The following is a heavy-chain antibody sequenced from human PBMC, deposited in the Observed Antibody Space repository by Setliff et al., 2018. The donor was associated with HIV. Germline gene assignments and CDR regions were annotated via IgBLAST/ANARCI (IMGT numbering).Heavy chain of an antibody. J-gene: IGHJ4*02. CDR2: ISGSGGST. Sequence: GGSLRLSCAASGFTFSSYAMSWVRQAPGKGLEWVSAISGSGGSTYYADSVKGRFTISRDNSKNTLYLQMNSLRAEDTAVYYCAKDVTVRLSVEYYFDYWGQGQWSPSPQ. CDR3: AKDVTVRLSVEYYFDY. D-gene: IGHD2-15*01. CDR1: GFTFSSYA. V-gene: IGHV3-23*01.